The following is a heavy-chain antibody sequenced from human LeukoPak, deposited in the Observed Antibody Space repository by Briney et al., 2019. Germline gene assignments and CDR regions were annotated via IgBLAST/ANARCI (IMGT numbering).Heavy chain of an antibody. Sequence: ASVKVSCKASGGTFSSYAISWVRQAPGQGLEWMGGIIPIYGTANYAPKLQGRVTITADESTSTAYMELRSLRSEDTAVYYCARDVPIGNKRYYYYYMDVWGKGTTVTVSS. CDR3: ARDVPIGNKRYYYYYMDV. V-gene: IGHV1-69*13. CDR1: GGTFSSYA. J-gene: IGHJ6*03. D-gene: IGHD4-23*01. CDR2: IIPIYGTA.